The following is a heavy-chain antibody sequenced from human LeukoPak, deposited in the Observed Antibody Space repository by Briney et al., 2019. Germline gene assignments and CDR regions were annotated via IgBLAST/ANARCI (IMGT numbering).Heavy chain of an antibody. CDR1: GFNFKTYT. CDR3: AREYYDSSGLDY. Sequence: GGSLRLSCAASGFNFKTYTMNWVRQAPGKGLEWVSSISSSSRSIFHADSVKGRFTISRDNAKNSLYLQMSSLKPGDTAIYYCAREYYDSSGLDYWGQGTLVTVSS. J-gene: IGHJ4*02. V-gene: IGHV3-21*01. D-gene: IGHD3-22*01. CDR2: ISSSSRSI.